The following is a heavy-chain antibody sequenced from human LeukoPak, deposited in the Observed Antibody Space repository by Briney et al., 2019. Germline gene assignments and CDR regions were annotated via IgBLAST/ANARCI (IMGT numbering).Heavy chain of an antibody. CDR3: ARAPRNWGFDY. Sequence: ASVTVSCKASGYTFTSYDINWLRQATGQGPEWMGWMNPNSGATGYAQKFQGRVTMTRSTSLNTAYMELSSLRSEDTAEYYCARAPRNWGFDYWGQGTLVTVSS. CDR2: MNPNSGAT. CDR1: GYTFTSYD. J-gene: IGHJ4*02. D-gene: IGHD7-27*01. V-gene: IGHV1-8*01.